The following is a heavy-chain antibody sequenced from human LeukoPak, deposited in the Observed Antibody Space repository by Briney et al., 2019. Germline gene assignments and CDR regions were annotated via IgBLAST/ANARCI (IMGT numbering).Heavy chain of an antibody. V-gene: IGHV7-4-1*02. CDR3: AGDPVPGRFDY. Sequence: ASVKVSCKASGYTFNNYAMNWVRQAPGQGLEWMGWINTNTGNPTYAQGFTGRFVFSLDTSVNTAYLQISSLKAEDTAVYYCAGDPVPGRFDYWGQGTLVTVSS. J-gene: IGHJ4*02. D-gene: IGHD6-19*01. CDR2: INTNTGNP. CDR1: GYTFNNYA.